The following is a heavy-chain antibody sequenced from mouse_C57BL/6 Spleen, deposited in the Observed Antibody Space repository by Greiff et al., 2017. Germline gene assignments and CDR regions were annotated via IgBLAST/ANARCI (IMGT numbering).Heavy chain of an antibody. CDR1: GYTFTSYW. J-gene: IGHJ2*01. Sequence: QVQLQQPGAELVKPGASVKLSCKASGYTFTSYWMHWVKQRPGRGLEWIGRIDPNSGGTKYNEKFKSKATLTVYKPSSTAYMQISSLTSEDSAGYYAARSPAWGYWGQGTTLTVSS. CDR2: IDPNSGGT. CDR3: ARSPAWGY. V-gene: IGHV1-72*01.